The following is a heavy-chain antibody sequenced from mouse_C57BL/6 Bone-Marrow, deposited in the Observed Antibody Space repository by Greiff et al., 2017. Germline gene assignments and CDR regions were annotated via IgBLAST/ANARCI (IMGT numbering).Heavy chain of an antibody. D-gene: IGHD1-1*02. CDR3: ARWYYFDY. V-gene: IGHV1-82*01. J-gene: IGHJ2*01. Sequence: QVQLQQSGPELVKPGASVKISCKAFGYAFSSSWMNWVKQRPGKGLEWIGRIYPGDGDTNYNGKFKGKATLTADKSSSTAYMQLSSLTSEDSAVYFCARWYYFDYRGQGTTLTVSS. CDR1: GYAFSSSW. CDR2: IYPGDGDT.